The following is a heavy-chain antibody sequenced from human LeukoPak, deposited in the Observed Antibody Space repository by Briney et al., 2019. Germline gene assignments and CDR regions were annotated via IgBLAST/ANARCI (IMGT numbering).Heavy chain of an antibody. J-gene: IGHJ3*02. CDR1: GFTFSSYE. D-gene: IGHD3-10*01. Sequence: GGSLRLSCAASGFTFSSYEMNWVRQAPGKGLEWVSYISSSGSTIYYADSVKGRFTISRDNAKNSLYLQMNSLRAEDTAVYYCARDGSVVRGVIKPSAFDIWGQGTMVTVSS. CDR3: ARDGSVVRGVIKPSAFDI. CDR2: ISSSGSTI. V-gene: IGHV3-48*03.